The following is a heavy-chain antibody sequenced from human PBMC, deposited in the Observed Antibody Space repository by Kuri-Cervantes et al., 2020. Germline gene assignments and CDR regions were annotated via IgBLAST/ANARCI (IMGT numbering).Heavy chain of an antibody. CDR1: GGSFSDYY. V-gene: IGHV4-34*10. CDR2: INHKRKT. J-gene: IGHJ3*02. D-gene: IGHD3-22*01. Sequence: ESLKISCAVYGGSFSDYYWTWIRQPPGKGLEWIGEINHKRKTNYNPSLKSRITLSVDTSKNQFSLKLSSVTAADTAVYYCARDQGLGAFDIWGQGTMVTVSS. CDR3: ARDQGLGAFDI.